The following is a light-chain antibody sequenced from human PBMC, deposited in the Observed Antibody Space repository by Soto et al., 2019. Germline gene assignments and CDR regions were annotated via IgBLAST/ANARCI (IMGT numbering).Light chain of an antibody. V-gene: IGKV3-20*01. J-gene: IGKJ1*01. Sequence: EIVLTQSPCTLSLSPGERATLSCWASQNVLSNYLAWYQQKPGQAPGLLIYGASTRATGIPDRFGGSGSGTDFTLTISRLQPEDFAVYYCQQYNNWWTFGQGTKVDIK. CDR3: QQYNNWWT. CDR1: QNVLSNY. CDR2: GAS.